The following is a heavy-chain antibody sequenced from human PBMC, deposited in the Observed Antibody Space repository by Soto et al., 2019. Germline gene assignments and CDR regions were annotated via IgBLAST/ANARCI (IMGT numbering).Heavy chain of an antibody. V-gene: IGHV1-18*04. Sequence: ASVKVSCKASGYTFTSDGISWVRQAPGQGLEWMGWISAYNGNTNYAQKLQGRVTMTTDTSTSTAYMELRSLRSDDTAVYYCARDLPSYDSSGYTFDYWGQGTLVTVSS. J-gene: IGHJ4*02. D-gene: IGHD3-22*01. CDR3: ARDLPSYDSSGYTFDY. CDR1: GYTFTSDG. CDR2: ISAYNGNT.